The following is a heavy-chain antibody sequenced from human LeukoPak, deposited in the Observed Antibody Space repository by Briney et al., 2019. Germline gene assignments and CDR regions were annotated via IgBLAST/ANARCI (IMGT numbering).Heavy chain of an antibody. J-gene: IGHJ4*02. CDR2: INAGNGNT. V-gene: IGHV1-3*01. Sequence: GASVKVSCKASGYTFTSYAMHWVRQAPGQRLEWMGWINAGNGNTKYSQKFQGRVAITRDTSASTAYMELSRLRSDDTAVYYCARAGTTGTTYWGQGTLVTVSS. CDR1: GYTFTSYA. D-gene: IGHD1-1*01. CDR3: ARAGTTGTTY.